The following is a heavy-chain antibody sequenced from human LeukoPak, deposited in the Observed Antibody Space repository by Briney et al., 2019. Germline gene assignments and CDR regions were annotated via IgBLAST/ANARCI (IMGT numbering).Heavy chain of an antibody. Sequence: PGGSLRLSCAASGFTFSSYGMHWVRQAPGKGLEWVAVIWYDGSNKYYADSVKGRFTISRDNSKNTLYLQMNSLRAEDTAVYYCARDPVGYCSSTSCFYFGYWGQGTLVTVSS. CDR2: IWYDGSNK. D-gene: IGHD2-2*01. J-gene: IGHJ4*02. V-gene: IGHV3-33*08. CDR3: ARDPVGYCSSTSCFYFGY. CDR1: GFTFSSYG.